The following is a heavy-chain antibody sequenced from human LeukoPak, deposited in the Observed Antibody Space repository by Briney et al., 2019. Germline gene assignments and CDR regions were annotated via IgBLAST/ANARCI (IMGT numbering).Heavy chain of an antibody. CDR2: ISAYNGNT. D-gene: IGHD6-13*01. CDR3: ARDTSVAAPDY. CDR1: GYTFTGYY. J-gene: IGHJ4*02. V-gene: IGHV1-18*04. Sequence: ASVKVSCKASGYTFTGYYMHWVRQAPGQGLAWMGWISAYNGNTNYAQKLQGRVTMTTDTSTSTAYMELRSLRSDDTAVYYCARDTSVAAPDYWGQGTLVTVSS.